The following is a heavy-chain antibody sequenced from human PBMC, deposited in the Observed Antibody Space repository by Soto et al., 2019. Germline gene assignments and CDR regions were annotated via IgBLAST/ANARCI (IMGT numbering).Heavy chain of an antibody. D-gene: IGHD4-17*01. J-gene: IGHJ4*02. CDR2: ISSSSSYI. CDR3: ASKNPYGDYVYDY. V-gene: IGHV3-21*01. Sequence: GGSLRLSCAASGFTFSSYSMNWVRQAPGKGLEWVSSISSSSSYIYYADSVKGRFTISRDNAKNSLYLQMNSLRAEDTAVYYCASKNPYGDYVYDYWGQGTLVTVSS. CDR1: GFTFSSYS.